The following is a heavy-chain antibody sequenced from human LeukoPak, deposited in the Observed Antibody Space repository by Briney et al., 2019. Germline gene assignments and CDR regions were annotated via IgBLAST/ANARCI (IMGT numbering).Heavy chain of an antibody. CDR3: VRELAY. D-gene: IGHD1-1*01. CDR1: GFTFSTYM. Sequence: GGSLRLSCAASGFTFSTYMMNWVRQAPGKGLERLSYISSDSGAIYYADSVQGRFTISRDNGQKSLYLQMNSLRVEDTAVYYCVRELAYWGQGALVTVSS. CDR2: ISSDSGAI. V-gene: IGHV3-48*01. J-gene: IGHJ4*02.